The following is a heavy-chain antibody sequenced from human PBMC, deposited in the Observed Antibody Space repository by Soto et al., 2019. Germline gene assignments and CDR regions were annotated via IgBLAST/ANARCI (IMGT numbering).Heavy chain of an antibody. D-gene: IGHD2-2*01. CDR1: GFTFSNYW. J-gene: IGHJ5*02. V-gene: IGHV3-74*01. CDR3: TRDAAGSVVPA. CDR2: INTDGSIT. Sequence: GVSLRLSSAASGFTFSNYWMHWVRQAPGKGLMWVSRINTDGSITSYADSVRGRFTISRDNAKNSLFLQMDSLRDEDTAVYYCTRDAAGSVVPAWGQGALVTVSS.